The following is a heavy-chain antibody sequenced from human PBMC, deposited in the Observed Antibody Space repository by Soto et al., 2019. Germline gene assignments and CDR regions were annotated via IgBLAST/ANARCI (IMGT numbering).Heavy chain of an antibody. CDR2: INAGNGNT. CDR3: ARDPSDY. V-gene: IGHV1-3*01. J-gene: IGHJ4*02. Sequence: GASVKVSCKASGYIFTIYTIHWVRQAPGQRLEWMGWINAGNGNTKYSQKFQGRVTITRDTSASTAYMELSSLRSEDTAVYYCARDPSDYWGQGTLVTVSS. CDR1: GYIFTIYT.